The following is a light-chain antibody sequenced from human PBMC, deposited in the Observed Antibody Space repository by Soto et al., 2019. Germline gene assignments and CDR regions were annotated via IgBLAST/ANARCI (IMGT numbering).Light chain of an antibody. Sequence: AIRMTQSPSSLSASTGNRVTITCRASQGISSYLAWYQQKPEKAPMLLIYAASTLQSGVPSRFSGSGSGTDFTLTISCLQSEDFATYYCQQYYSYPETFGQGTKVEIK. J-gene: IGKJ1*01. CDR2: AAS. CDR3: QQYYSYPET. CDR1: QGISSY. V-gene: IGKV1-8*01.